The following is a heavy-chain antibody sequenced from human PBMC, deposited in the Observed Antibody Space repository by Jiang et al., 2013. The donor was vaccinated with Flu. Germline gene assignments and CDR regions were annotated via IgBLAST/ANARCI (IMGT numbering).Heavy chain of an antibody. CDR1: GHTFSDYY. CDR3: ATGSLTGSYRIDY. D-gene: IGHD1-26*01. CDR2: VDPDDGET. Sequence: GAEVKKPGATVKISCKVSGHTFSDYYLHWVLQAPGKGLEWMGLVDPDDGETSYAEKFQGRITMTADTSTDTAYMELNNLRSDDTAMYFCATGSLTGSYRIDYWGQGTLVTVSS. J-gene: IGHJ4*02. V-gene: IGHV1-69-2*01.